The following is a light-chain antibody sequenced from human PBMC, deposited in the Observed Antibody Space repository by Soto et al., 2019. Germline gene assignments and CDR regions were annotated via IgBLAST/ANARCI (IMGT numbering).Light chain of an antibody. J-gene: IGLJ2*01. CDR2: DVS. V-gene: IGLV2-14*01. CDR1: SSDVGGYNY. CDR3: SSYTSSSTLGVV. Sequence: QSVLTQPASVSGSPGQSITISYTGTSSDVGGYNYVSWYQQHPGKAPKLMIYDVSNRPSGVSNRFSGSKSGNTASLTISGLQAEDEADYYCSSYTSSSTLGVVFGGGTKVTVL.